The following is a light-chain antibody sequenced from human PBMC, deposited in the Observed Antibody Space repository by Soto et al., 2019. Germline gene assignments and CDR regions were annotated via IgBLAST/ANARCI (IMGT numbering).Light chain of an antibody. V-gene: IGLV1-47*01. CDR3: ATWDDTLSGPV. CDR1: SSNIGSNT. Sequence: QSVLTQPPSASGTPGQRVTISCSGSSSNIGSNTVYWYQQLPGAAPRLLIYRNEKRPTGVPDRFSGSKSGTSASLAISGLRSEDEADYHCATWDDTLSGPVFGGGTKLTVL. CDR2: RNE. J-gene: IGLJ2*01.